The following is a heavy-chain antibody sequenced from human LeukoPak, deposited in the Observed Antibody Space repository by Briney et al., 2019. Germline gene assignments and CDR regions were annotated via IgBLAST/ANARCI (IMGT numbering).Heavy chain of an antibody. D-gene: IGHD2-21*02. CDR1: GFTFSTLA. CDR3: AKHRRSTLVTAYFDY. CDR2: ISSRGDDA. V-gene: IGHV3-23*01. Sequence: PGGSLRLSCTTSGFTFSTLAMSWVRQAPGKGLEWVSSISSRGDDATYADSVKGRITISGDNSKNTLYLQLNSLRVDDTAVYYCAKHRRSTLVTAYFDYWGQGNLVTVSS. J-gene: IGHJ4*02.